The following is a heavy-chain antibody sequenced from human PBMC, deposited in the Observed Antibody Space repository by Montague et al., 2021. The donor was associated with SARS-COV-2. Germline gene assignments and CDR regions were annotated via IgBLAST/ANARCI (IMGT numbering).Heavy chain of an antibody. Sequence: SLRLSCPASGFTFSSYNMNWAREAPGKGLEWVSSISSSSSTIYYXDSVKGRFTISRDNAKNSLNLQMNSLRDEDTAVYYCARDQFRGDDCYYYGMDVWGQGTTVTVSS. D-gene: IGHD2-21*01. CDR1: GFTFSSYN. CDR2: ISSSSSTI. CDR3: ARDQFRGDDCYYYGMDV. J-gene: IGHJ6*02. V-gene: IGHV3-48*02.